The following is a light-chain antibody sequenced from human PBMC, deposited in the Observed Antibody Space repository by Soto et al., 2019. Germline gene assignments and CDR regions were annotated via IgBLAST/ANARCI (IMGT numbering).Light chain of an antibody. CDR3: MQVAT. Sequence: DIVMTQSPLSLPVTPGEPASISCRSSQSLLHSNGYNYLDWYLQKPGQSPQLLIYLGSNRASGVPDRFSGSGSGTDFTLKISRVEAEDVGVYYCMQVATFGGGTKVEIK. CDR2: LGS. V-gene: IGKV2-28*01. J-gene: IGKJ4*01. CDR1: QSLLHSNGYNY.